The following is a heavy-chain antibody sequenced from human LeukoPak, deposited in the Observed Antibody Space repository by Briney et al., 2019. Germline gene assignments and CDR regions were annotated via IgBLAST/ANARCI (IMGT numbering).Heavy chain of an antibody. D-gene: IGHD7-27*01. CDR3: AKLTGTFDY. CDR2: IRYDGINK. Sequence: GGSLRLPCAASGFTFSSYGMHWVRQAPGKGLEWVAFIRYDGINKYYADSVKGRFTISRDNSKNTLYLQMNSLRAEDTAVYYCAKLTGTFDYWGQGTLVTVSS. V-gene: IGHV3-30*02. CDR1: GFTFSSYG. J-gene: IGHJ4*02.